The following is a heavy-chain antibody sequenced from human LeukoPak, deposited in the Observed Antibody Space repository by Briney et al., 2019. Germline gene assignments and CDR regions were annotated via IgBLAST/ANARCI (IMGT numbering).Heavy chain of an antibody. CDR2: IIPLFGAA. J-gene: IGHJ6*04. V-gene: IGHV1-69*13. Sequence: SVNVSCKASGGTLRSYAISWVRQAPGQGLEWMGGIIPLFGAANYAQKFQGRVTITADESTSTAYMEVSSLRYEDTAIYYCARAGRQEKFLNYYYYGMDAWGEGTTVTVSS. CDR1: GGTLRSYA. CDR3: ARAGRQEKFLNYYYYGMDA. D-gene: IGHD6-6*01.